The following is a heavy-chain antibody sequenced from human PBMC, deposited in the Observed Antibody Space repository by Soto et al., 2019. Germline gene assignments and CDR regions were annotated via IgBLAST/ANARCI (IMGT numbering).Heavy chain of an antibody. CDR3: VREGRGSFDF. J-gene: IGHJ3*01. CDR2: IGGRGNSA. D-gene: IGHD5-12*01. V-gene: IGHV3-23*01. Sequence: GGSLRLSCAASGFIFTNYAMNWVRQAPGKGLEWVSVIGGRGNSAYYADSVQGRFTISRDNSKITLSLQMSSLTADDTAIYYCVREGRGSFDFWGRGTMVTVSS. CDR1: GFIFTNYA.